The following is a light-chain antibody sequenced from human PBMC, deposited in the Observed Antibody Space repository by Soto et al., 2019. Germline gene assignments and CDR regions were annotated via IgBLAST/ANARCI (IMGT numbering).Light chain of an antibody. J-gene: IGLJ1*01. CDR1: SSDVGGYNY. Sequence: QSVLTQPASVSGSPGQSITISCTGTSSDVGGYNYVSWYQQHPGKAPKLMIYEVTKRPSGVSNRFSGSRSGNTASLIISGLQAEDEADYYCNSYTSTNLYVFGTGTKLTVL. CDR3: NSYTSTNLYV. V-gene: IGLV2-14*01. CDR2: EVT.